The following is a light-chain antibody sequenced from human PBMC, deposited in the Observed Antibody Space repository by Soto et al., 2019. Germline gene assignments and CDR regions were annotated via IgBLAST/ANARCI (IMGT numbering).Light chain of an antibody. CDR3: QQHSNWPLT. J-gene: IGKJ4*01. CDR1: QRVSSY. Sequence: EIVLTQSPATLSLSPGERATLSCRASQRVSSYLAWYKQKPAKAPRLLIFDASNRTPGIPPRFSGSEYGTNFTLSIISLYPEDFAVYYCQQHSNWPLTFGGGTKVDIK. V-gene: IGKV3-11*01. CDR2: DAS.